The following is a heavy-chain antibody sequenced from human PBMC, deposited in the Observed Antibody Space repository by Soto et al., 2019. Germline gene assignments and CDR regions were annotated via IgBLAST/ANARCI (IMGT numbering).Heavy chain of an antibody. CDR3: AREYSNTQRALDY. J-gene: IGHJ4*02. CDR2: INPNSGGT. D-gene: IGHD5-18*01. CDR1: GYTFTGYY. Sequence: ASVKVSCKASGYTFTGYYMHWVRQAPGQGLEWMGWINPNSGGTNYAQKFQGRVTMTRDTSISTAYMELSRLRSDDTAVYYCAREYSNTQRALDYWGQGTLVTVSS. V-gene: IGHV1-2*02.